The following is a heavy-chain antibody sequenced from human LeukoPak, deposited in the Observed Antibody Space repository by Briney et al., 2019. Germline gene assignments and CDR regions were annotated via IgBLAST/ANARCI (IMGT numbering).Heavy chain of an antibody. CDR3: ARTGPNSGWYDY. CDR2: LNSDVST. Sequence: PGGSLRLSCAASGFTLSSYWMHWVRLAPGKGLMWVSRLNSDVSTNYADPVKGRFSISRDNAMHTVYLQMNSLRVEDTAVYYCARTGPNSGWYDYWGQGTLVTVSS. CDR1: GFTLSSYW. V-gene: IGHV3-74*01. J-gene: IGHJ4*02. D-gene: IGHD6-19*01.